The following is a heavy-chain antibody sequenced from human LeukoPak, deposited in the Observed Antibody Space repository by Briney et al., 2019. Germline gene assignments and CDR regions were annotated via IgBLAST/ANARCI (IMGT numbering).Heavy chain of an antibody. J-gene: IGHJ4*02. CDR3: ARDQGGGNCDF. CDR2: ISAYNGHR. CDR1: GYTFASYG. D-gene: IGHD2-21*01. V-gene: IGHV1-18*01. Sequence: ASVKVSCKASGYTFASYGFSWVRQAPGQGLGWMGWISAYNGHRTYAQNFQGRVSMTTDSSTNTAYMELRSLRPDDTAVYYCARDQGGGNCDFWGQGSLVTVSS.